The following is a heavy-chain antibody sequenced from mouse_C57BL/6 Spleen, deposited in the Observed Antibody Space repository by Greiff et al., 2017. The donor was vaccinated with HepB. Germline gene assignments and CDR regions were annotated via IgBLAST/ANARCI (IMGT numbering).Heavy chain of an antibody. CDR1: GYTFTSYW. CDR3: ARWGLYYGSSPFDY. V-gene: IGHV1-64*01. Sequence: QVQLQQPGAELVKPGASVKLSCKASGYTFTSYWMHWVKQRPGQGLEWIGMIHPNSGSTNYNEKFKSKATLTVDKSSSTAYMQLSSLTSEDSAVYYCARWGLYYGSSPFDYWGQGTTLTVSS. J-gene: IGHJ2*01. D-gene: IGHD1-1*01. CDR2: IHPNSGST.